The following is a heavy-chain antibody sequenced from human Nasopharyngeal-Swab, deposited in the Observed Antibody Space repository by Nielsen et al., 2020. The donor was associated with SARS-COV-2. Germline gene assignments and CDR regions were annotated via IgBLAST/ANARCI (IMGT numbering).Heavy chain of an antibody. CDR3: ALLITYGITMVRGAPGY. J-gene: IGHJ4*02. Sequence: GESLKISCAASGFTFSSYWMHWVRQAPGKGLVWVSRINSDGSSTSYADSVKGRFTISRDNAKNTLYLQMNSLRAEDTAVYYCALLITYGITMVRGAPGYWGQGTLVTVSS. CDR2: INSDGSST. CDR1: GFTFSSYW. D-gene: IGHD3-10*01. V-gene: IGHV3-74*01.